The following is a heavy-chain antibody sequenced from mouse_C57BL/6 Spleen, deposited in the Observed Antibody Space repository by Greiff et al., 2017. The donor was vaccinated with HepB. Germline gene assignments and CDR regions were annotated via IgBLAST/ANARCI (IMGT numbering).Heavy chain of an antibody. CDR1: GYAFSSYW. Sequence: QVQLQQSGAELVKPGASVKISCKASGYAFSSYWMNWVKQRPGKGLEWIGQIYPGDGDTNYNGKFKGKATLTADKSSSTAYMQLSSLTSEDSAVYFCAREEDSNFFDYWGQGTTLTVSS. J-gene: IGHJ2*01. CDR2: IYPGDGDT. CDR3: AREEDSNFFDY. V-gene: IGHV1-80*01. D-gene: IGHD2-5*01.